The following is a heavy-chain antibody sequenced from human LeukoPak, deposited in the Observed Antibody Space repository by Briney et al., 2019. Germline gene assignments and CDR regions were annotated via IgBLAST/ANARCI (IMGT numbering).Heavy chain of an antibody. CDR3: ARVSSSWYRGNYYYYYMDV. CDR2: IYYSGST. V-gene: IGHV4-59*01. CDR1: GGSISSYY. D-gene: IGHD6-13*01. Sequence: PSETLSLTCTVSGGSISSYYWSWIRQPPGKGLEWIGYIYYSGSTNYNPSLKSRVTISVDTSKNQFSLKLSSVTAADTAVYYCARVSSSWYRGNYYYYYMDVWGKGTTVTVSS. J-gene: IGHJ6*03.